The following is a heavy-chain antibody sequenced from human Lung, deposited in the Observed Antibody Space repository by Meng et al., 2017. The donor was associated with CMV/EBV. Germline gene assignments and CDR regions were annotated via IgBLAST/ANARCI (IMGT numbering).Heavy chain of an antibody. D-gene: IGHD1-14*01. V-gene: IGHV1-69*05. CDR2: IIPSLRTP. CDR3: ARGPWRPEACAV. Sequence: SVXVSXKASRGSLSNYAINWVRQAPGQGLEWMGGIIPSLRTPHYAQKFQGRVAITTDESTTTAYMELSSLRSDDTAVYYCARGPWRPEACAVWGQGKMV. CDR1: RGSLSNYA. J-gene: IGHJ3*01.